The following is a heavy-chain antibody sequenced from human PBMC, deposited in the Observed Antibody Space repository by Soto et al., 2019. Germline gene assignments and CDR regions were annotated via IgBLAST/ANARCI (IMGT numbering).Heavy chain of an antibody. CDR2: ISYDGTNK. D-gene: IGHD7-27*01. V-gene: IGHV3-30-3*01. Sequence: GGSLRLSCAASGFSFSISPMHWVRQAPGKGPEWVALISYDGTNKFYADSVKGRFTISRDNSKSTLYLQVDSLRPEDAAVYYCARDPKTSGGQHWASNYFDSRGQGTLVTVSS. J-gene: IGHJ4*02. CDR1: GFSFSISP. CDR3: ARDPKTSGGQHWASNYFDS.